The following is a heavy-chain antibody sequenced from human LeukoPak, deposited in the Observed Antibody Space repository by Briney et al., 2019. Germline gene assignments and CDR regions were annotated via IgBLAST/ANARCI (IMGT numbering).Heavy chain of an antibody. CDR3: ARRIAVSGARGNWYFDL. J-gene: IGHJ2*01. CDR2: INHSGST. V-gene: IGHV4-34*01. D-gene: IGHD6-19*01. CDR1: SGSFSGYY. Sequence: SETLSLTCAVYSGSFSGYYWSWIRQPPGKGLEWIGGINHSGSTNYNPSLKSRVTISVDTSKNHFSLKLSSVTAADTAVYYCARRIAVSGARGNWYFDLWGRGTLVTVSS.